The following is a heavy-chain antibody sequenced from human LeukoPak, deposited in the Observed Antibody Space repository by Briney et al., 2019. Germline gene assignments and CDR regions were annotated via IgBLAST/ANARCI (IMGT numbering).Heavy chain of an antibody. CDR1: GFTFSSYG. V-gene: IGHV3-33*01. CDR3: SRVRRRFRYHYGMEV. CDR2: IWYDGSNK. J-gene: IGHJ6*02. D-gene: IGHD3-16*01. Sequence: PGGSLRLSCAASGFTFSSYGMHWVRQAPGKGLEWVAVIWYDGSNKYYADSVKGRFTISRDNSKNTLYLQMNSLRAEDTAVYYCSRVRRRFRYHYGMEVWGPGNQVHVSS.